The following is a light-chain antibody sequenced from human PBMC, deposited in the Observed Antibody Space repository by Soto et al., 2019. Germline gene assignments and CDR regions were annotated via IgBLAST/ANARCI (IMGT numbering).Light chain of an antibody. CDR1: QDIKNY. J-gene: IGKJ3*01. CDR2: SAS. CDR3: QQYYSFPFT. Sequence: VISMTQSPSLLSATTGDRVTISCRMSQDIKNYLAWYQQRPGKAPALLIYSASTLQNGVPSRFSGSWSGTDFTLTISRLQSEDFATYYCQQYYSFPFTFGPGTKVDV. V-gene: IGKV1D-8*01.